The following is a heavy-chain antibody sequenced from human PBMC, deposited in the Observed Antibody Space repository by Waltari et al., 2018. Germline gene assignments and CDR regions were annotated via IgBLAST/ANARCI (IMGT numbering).Heavy chain of an antibody. CDR3: AKDILASGIVGATGHYFDY. CDR1: GFTFDDYA. V-gene: IGHV3-9*01. D-gene: IGHD1-26*01. J-gene: IGHJ4*02. CDR2: ISWNSGTI. Sequence: EVQLVESGGGLVQPGRSLRLSCAASGFTFDDYAMHWVRQAPGKGLEWVSGISWNSGTIGYADSVKGRFTISRDNAKNSLYLQMNSLRAEDTALYYCAKDILASGIVGATGHYFDYWGQGTLVTVSS.